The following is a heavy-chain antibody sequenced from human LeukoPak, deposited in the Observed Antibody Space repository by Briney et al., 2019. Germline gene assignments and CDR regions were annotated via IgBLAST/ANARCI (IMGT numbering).Heavy chain of an antibody. CDR3: ARTFPVLRYFDWLNQERYFDL. V-gene: IGHV1-69*10. CDR2: IIPIFNIV. D-gene: IGHD3-9*01. CDR1: GGTFSSNA. J-gene: IGHJ2*01. Sequence: GASVKVSCKVSGGTFSSNAISWVRQAPGQGLDWMGGIIPIFNIVNYAQKFQGRVTITADKSTSTAYMELSRLRSDDTAVYYCARTFPVLRYFDWLNQERYFDLWGRGTLVTVSS.